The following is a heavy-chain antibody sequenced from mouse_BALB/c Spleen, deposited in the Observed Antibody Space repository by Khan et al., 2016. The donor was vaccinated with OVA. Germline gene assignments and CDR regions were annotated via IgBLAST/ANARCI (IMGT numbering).Heavy chain of an antibody. D-gene: IGHD2-12*01. CDR1: GYSITSEYA. CDR2: ISSTGST. CDR3: ARSLYYSHGYALDF. Sequence: EVQLVESGPGLVKPSQSLSLTCTVTGYSITSEYAWNWIRQFPGNKLEWMGYISSTGSTSYNPSLKSRISITRDTSKNQFFLQLKSVTTEDTATYYCARSLYYSHGYALDFWGRGTSVTVSS. V-gene: IGHV3-2*02. J-gene: IGHJ4*01.